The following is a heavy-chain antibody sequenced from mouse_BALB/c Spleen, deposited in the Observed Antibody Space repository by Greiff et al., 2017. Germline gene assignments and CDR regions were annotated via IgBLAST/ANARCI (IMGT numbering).Heavy chain of an antibody. V-gene: IGHV5-6-3*01. J-gene: IGHJ4*01. D-gene: IGHD4-1*01. CDR3: ARDMTGTGYYYAMDY. Sequence: EVQVVESGGGLVQPGGSLKLSCAASGFTFSSYGMSWVRQTPDKRLELVATINSNGGSTYYPDSVKGRFTISRDNAKNTLYLQMSSLKSEDTAMYYCARDMTGTGYYYAMDYWGQGTSVTVSS. CDR2: INSNGGST. CDR1: GFTFSSYG.